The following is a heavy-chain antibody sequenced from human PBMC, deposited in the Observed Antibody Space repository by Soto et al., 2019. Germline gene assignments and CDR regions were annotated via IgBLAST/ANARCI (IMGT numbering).Heavy chain of an antibody. D-gene: IGHD6-13*01. CDR3: AREGIAAHTYFDY. CDR2: IIPIFGTA. J-gene: IGHJ4*02. V-gene: IGHV1-69*13. Sequence: RASVKVSCKASGGTFSSYAISWVRQAPGQGLEWMGGIIPIFGTANYAQKFQGRVTITADESTSTAYMELSSLRSEDTAVYYCAREGIAAHTYFDYWGQGTLVTVSS. CDR1: GGTFSSYA.